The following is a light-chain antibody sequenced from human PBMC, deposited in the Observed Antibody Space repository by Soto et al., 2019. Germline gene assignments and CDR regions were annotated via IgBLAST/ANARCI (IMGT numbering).Light chain of an antibody. V-gene: IGKV1-5*03. J-gene: IGKJ2*01. CDR3: QQYNIFPHT. CDR2: KAS. Sequence: DTQMTQSPSTLSASVGDRVTITCRASQSISNWLAWYQQKPGKAPKLLIYKASDLESGVPSRFSGSGSGTEFTLTISSLQPDDFGSYYCQQYNIFPHTFGRGTKLEI. CDR1: QSISNW.